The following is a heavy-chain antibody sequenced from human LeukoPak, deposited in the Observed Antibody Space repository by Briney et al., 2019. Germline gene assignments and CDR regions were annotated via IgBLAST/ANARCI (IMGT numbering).Heavy chain of an antibody. CDR1: GGSISNYF. CDR2: ISYSGST. D-gene: IGHD6-13*01. Sequence: SETLSLTCTVSGGSISNYFWSWIRQPPGKGLDWIGYISYSGSTDHNPSLKSRVTISADTSKNQISLRLSSVTAADTAVYYCARHTTSGWYQVVYWGQGTLVTVSS. CDR3: ARHTTSGWYQVVY. V-gene: IGHV4-59*01. J-gene: IGHJ4*02.